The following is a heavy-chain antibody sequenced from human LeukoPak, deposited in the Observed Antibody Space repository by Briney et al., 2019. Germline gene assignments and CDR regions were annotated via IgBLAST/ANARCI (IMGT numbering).Heavy chain of an antibody. J-gene: IGHJ4*02. CDR3: ARGGPTTIFGVVIINAYFDY. CDR1: GGSITSGDYY. D-gene: IGHD3-3*01. Sequence: SETLSLTCTVSGGSITSGDYYWSWIRQPPGKGLEWIGYIYYSGSTYYNPSLKSRVTISVDTSKNQFSLKLSSVTAADTAVYYCARGGPTTIFGVVIINAYFDYWGQGTLVTVSS. CDR2: IYYSGST. V-gene: IGHV4-30-4*02.